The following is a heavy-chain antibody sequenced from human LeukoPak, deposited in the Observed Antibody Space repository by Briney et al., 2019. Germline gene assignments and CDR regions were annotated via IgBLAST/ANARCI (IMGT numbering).Heavy chain of an antibody. V-gene: IGHV3-48*03. CDR2: IKSSGGTI. D-gene: IGHD1-7*01. J-gene: IGHJ4*02. Sequence: GGSLRLSCAASGFTFTSYEMNWVRQAPGKGLEWVSLIKSSGGTIYYADSVKGRFTVSRDNAKNSLYLQMNSLRVEDTAVYYCARNYDWGQGTLVTVSS. CDR1: GFTFTSYE. CDR3: ARNYD.